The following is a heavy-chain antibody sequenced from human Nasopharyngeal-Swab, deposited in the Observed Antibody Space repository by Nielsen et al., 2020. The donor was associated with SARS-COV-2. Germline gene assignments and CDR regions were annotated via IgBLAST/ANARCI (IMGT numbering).Heavy chain of an antibody. CDR2: IRSKANSYAT. J-gene: IGHJ4*02. V-gene: IGHV3-73*01. CDR3: AKSPYGAH. D-gene: IGHD4-17*01. CDR1: GFTFSGSA. Sequence: GGSLRLSCAASGFTFSGSAMHWVRQASGKGLEWVGRIRSKANSYATAYAASVKGRFTISRDNSKNTLYLQMNSLRAEDTAVYYCAKSPYGAHWGQGTLVTVSS.